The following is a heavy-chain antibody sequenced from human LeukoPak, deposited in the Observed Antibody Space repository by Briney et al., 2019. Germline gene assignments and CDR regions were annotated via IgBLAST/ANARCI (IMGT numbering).Heavy chain of an antibody. Sequence: GGSLRLSCAASGFTFSSYAMSWVRQAPGKGLEWVSYISSSSSTIYYADSVKGRFTISRDNSKNTLYLQMNSLRAEDTAVYYCAKIPPEELLPFDYWGQGTLVTVSS. J-gene: IGHJ4*02. V-gene: IGHV3-48*01. D-gene: IGHD1-26*01. CDR2: ISSSSSTI. CDR3: AKIPPEELLPFDY. CDR1: GFTFSSYA.